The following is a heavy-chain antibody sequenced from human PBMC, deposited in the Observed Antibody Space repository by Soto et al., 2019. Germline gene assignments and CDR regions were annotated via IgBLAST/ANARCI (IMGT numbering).Heavy chain of an antibody. CDR2: IYSGGYT. V-gene: IGHV3-53*01. Sequence: EVQLVESGGGLIQPGGSLRLSCAVSGFTVSNNYMSWVRQAPGKGLEGVSVIYSGGYTAYGDSVKGRFTISRDNSKNTLFLQTKGRGAQAPAVFSCASHPGGGGYWGQGTLVTVSS. J-gene: IGHJ4*02. CDR1: GFTVSNNY. D-gene: IGHD3-10*01. CDR3: ASHPGGGGY.